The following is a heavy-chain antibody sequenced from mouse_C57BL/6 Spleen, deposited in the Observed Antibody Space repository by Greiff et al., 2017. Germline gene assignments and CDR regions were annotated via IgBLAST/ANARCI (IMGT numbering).Heavy chain of an antibody. CDR3: ARASSEVGPFAD. CDR2: IDPSDSYT. CDR1: GYTFTSYW. D-gene: IGHD3-3*01. V-gene: IGHV1-59*01. Sequence: QVQLQQSGAELVRPGTSVKLSCKASGYTFTSYWMHWVKQRPGQGLEWIGVIDPSDSYTNYNQKFKGKATLTVDTASSTAYMPLSSLTSEDAAVYYCARASSEVGPFADWGQGTLVTVSA. J-gene: IGHJ3*01.